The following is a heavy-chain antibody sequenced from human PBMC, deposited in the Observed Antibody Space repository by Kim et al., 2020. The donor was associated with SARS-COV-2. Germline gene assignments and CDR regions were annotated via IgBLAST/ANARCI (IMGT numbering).Heavy chain of an antibody. D-gene: IGHD3-22*01. CDR3: ARNIGITMIVVVTGWFDP. J-gene: IGHJ5*02. Sequence: SETLSLTCTVSGGSISSGGYYWSWICQHPGKGLEWIGYIYYSGSTYYNPSLKSRVTISVDTSKNQFSLKLSSVTAADTAVYYCARNIGITMIVVVTGWFDPWGQGTLVTVSS. CDR2: IYYSGST. CDR1: GGSISSGGYY. V-gene: IGHV4-31*03.